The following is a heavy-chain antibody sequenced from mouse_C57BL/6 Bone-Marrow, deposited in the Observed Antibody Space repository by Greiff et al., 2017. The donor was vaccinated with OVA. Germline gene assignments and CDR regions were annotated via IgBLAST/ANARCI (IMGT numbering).Heavy chain of an antibody. CDR1: GFTFSSYG. J-gene: IGHJ3*01. CDR2: ISCSGGYT. CDR3: ARHNNYAWFAY. D-gene: IGHD1-3*01. Sequence: EVQRVESGGDLVKPGGSLKLSCEASGFTFSSYGTPWVRQTPEKRLEWFATISCSGGYTFYTDSVKGRFTISIDNAKNTLYLQISSLTSEDTAMYGCARHNNYAWFAYWGQGTLVTVSA. V-gene: IGHV5-6*01.